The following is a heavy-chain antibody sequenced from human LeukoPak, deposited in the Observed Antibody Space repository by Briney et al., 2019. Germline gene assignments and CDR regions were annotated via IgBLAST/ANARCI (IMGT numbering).Heavy chain of an antibody. J-gene: IGHJ4*02. V-gene: IGHV1-2*04. D-gene: IGHD3-10*01. CDR3: AREYFNGSGSYGY. CDR1: GYTFTGYY. Sequence: ASVKVSCKASGYTFTGYYMHWVRQAPGQGLEWMGWINPNSGGTNYAQKFQGWVTMTRDTSISTAYMELSRLRSDDTAVYYCAREYFNGSGSYGYWGQGTLVTVSS. CDR2: INPNSGGT.